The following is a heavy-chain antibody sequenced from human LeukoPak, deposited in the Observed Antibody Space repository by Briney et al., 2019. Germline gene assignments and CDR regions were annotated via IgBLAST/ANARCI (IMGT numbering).Heavy chain of an antibody. D-gene: IGHD3-3*01. CDR3: AKFAKVLRFLGCDAFDI. V-gene: IGHV3-48*04. J-gene: IGHJ3*02. Sequence: GGSLRLSCAASGFTFSSYSMHWVRQAPGKGLEWVSYISSSSTTIYYADSVKGRFTISRDNAKNTLYLQMNSLRAEDTAVYYCAKFAKVLRFLGCDAFDIWGQGTMVTVSS. CDR2: ISSSSTTI. CDR1: GFTFSSYS.